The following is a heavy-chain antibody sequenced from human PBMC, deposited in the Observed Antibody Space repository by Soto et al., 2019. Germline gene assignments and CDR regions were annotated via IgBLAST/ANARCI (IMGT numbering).Heavy chain of an antibody. J-gene: IGHJ4*02. V-gene: IGHV1-18*04. CDR2: ISAYNGNT. Sequence: ASVKVSCKASGYTFTSYGISWVRQAPGQGLEWMGWISAYNGNTNYAQKLQGRVTMTTDTSTSTAYMELRSLRSDDTAVYYCARESRAKYYYDSSGYYFDYWGQGTLVTVSS. D-gene: IGHD3-22*01. CDR1: GYTFTSYG. CDR3: ARESRAKYYYDSSGYYFDY.